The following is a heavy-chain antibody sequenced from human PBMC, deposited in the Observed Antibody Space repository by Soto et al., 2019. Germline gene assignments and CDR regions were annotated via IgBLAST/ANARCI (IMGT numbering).Heavy chain of an antibody. Sequence: GASVKVSCKASGYTFTNYGITWVRQAPGQGLEWMGWVSAYNRNTNYAQKFQDRVSMTIDTSTGTAYMELRSLTSDDTAIYYCAKNGQPPYYYYGLDVWGQGTKVTVSS. V-gene: IGHV1-18*01. CDR3: AKNGQPPYYYYGLDV. CDR2: VSAYNRNT. J-gene: IGHJ6*02. CDR1: GYTFTNYG. D-gene: IGHD2-8*01.